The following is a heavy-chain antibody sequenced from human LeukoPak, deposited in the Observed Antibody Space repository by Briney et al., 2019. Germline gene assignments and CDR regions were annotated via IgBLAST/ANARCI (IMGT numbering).Heavy chain of an antibody. CDR3: AGEDILTGSGAFDI. CDR1: GFTFSSYA. J-gene: IGHJ3*02. Sequence: GGSLRLSCAASGFTFSSYAMSWVRQAPGKGLEWVSTISGSGGNTYYADSVKGRFTISRDNAKNTLYLQMNSLRAEDTAVYYCAGEDILTGSGAFDIWGQGTMVTVSS. V-gene: IGHV3-23*01. D-gene: IGHD3-9*01. CDR2: ISGSGGNT.